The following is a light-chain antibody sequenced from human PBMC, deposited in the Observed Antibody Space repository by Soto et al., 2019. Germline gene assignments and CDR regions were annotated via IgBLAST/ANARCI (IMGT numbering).Light chain of an antibody. V-gene: IGKV2-28*01. Sequence: DIVMTQSPLSLPVTPGEPASISCRSSQSFLHNNGYNYLDWYLQKPGQSPQLLIYLGSNRASGVPDRFSGSGSGTDFTLKISRVEAEDVGVYYCMQALQTPWTFGQGTKVEIK. CDR3: MQALQTPWT. CDR1: QSFLHNNGYNY. J-gene: IGKJ1*01. CDR2: LGS.